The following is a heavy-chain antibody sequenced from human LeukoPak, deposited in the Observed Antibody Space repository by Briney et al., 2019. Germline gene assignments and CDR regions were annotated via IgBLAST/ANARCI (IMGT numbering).Heavy chain of an antibody. Sequence: SETLSLTCTVSGGSISSYYWSWIRQAPGKGLEWIWYIFYTGNTNYNPSLTSRVTISVDTSKNHFSLRLSSVTAADTAVYYCARGGYCGGDCYFYYWGQGTLVTVSS. J-gene: IGHJ4*02. D-gene: IGHD2-21*02. CDR2: IFYTGNT. V-gene: IGHV4-59*08. CDR1: GGSISSYY. CDR3: ARGGYCGGDCYFYY.